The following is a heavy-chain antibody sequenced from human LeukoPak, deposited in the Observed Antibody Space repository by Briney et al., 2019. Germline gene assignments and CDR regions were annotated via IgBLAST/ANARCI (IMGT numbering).Heavy chain of an antibody. V-gene: IGHV3-21*01. CDR2: ISSSSSYI. CDR3: ARGGYSYGYRHPYDY. CDR1: GFTFSRYS. D-gene: IGHD5-18*01. Sequence: GGSLRLSCAASGFTFSRYSMNWVRQAPGKGLEWVSSISSSSSYIYYADSVKGRVTISRDKAKNSLYLQMNSLRAEDTAVYYCARGGYSYGYRHPYDYWGQGTLVTVSS. J-gene: IGHJ4*02.